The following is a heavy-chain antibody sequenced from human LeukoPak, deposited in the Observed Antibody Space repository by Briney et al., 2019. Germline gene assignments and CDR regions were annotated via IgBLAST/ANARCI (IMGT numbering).Heavy chain of an antibody. CDR1: GGSISSSSYY. J-gene: IGHJ5*02. Sequence: PSETLSLTCTVSGGSISSSSYYWGWIRQPPGKGLEWIGSIYYSGSTYYNPSLKSRVTISVDTSKNQFSLKLSSVTAADTAVYYCARDRLYYDFWSGYYSSLWFDPWGQGTLVTVSS. D-gene: IGHD3-3*01. CDR3: ARDRLYYDFWSGYYSSLWFDP. CDR2: IYYSGST. V-gene: IGHV4-39*07.